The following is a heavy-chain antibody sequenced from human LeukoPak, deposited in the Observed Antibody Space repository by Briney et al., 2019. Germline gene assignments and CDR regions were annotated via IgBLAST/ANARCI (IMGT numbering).Heavy chain of an antibody. CDR2: TYYRSKWYD. CDR3: ARVVGYCSGGSCYDNWFDP. CDR1: GDSVSSNSAA. V-gene: IGHV6-1*01. Sequence: SQTLSLTCAISGDSVSSNSAALNWIRQSPSRGLEWLGSTYYRSKWYDDYAVSVKSRITINPDTSKNQFSLQLSSVPPEDTAVYYCARVVGYCSGGSCYDNWFDPWGQGTLVTVSS. J-gene: IGHJ5*02. D-gene: IGHD2-15*01.